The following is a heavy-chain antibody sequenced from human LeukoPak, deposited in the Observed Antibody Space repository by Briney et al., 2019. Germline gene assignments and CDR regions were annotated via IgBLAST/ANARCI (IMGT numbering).Heavy chain of an antibody. D-gene: IGHD5-12*01. CDR2: INASGTT. CDR1: GGSISDYY. J-gene: IGHJ5*01. V-gene: IGHV4-4*07. CDR3: TRGLAAAYDYNWFDS. Sequence: SETLSLTCTVSGGSISDYYWTWIRQPAGKGLEWIGRINASGTTRYNPSLKSRLAMSVDTSKNQFSLKLTSVTAADTAVYFCTRGLAAAYDYNWFDSWGQGTLVTVSS.